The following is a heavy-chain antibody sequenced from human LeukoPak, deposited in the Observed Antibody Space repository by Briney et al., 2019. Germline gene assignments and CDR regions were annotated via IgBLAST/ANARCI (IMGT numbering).Heavy chain of an antibody. CDR1: GGSISSYY. CDR3: ARGGQYYYDSSGYPFAFDI. D-gene: IGHD3-22*01. V-gene: IGHV4-59*01. J-gene: IGHJ3*02. CDR2: IYYSGST. Sequence: SETLSLTCTVSGGSISSYYWSWIRQPPGKGLGWIGYIYYSGSTNYNPSLKSRVTISVDTSKNQFSLKLSSVTAADTAVYYCARGGQYYYDSSGYPFAFDIWGQGTMVTVSS.